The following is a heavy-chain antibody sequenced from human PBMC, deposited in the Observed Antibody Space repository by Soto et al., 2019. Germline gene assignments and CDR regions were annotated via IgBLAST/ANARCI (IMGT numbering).Heavy chain of an antibody. CDR3: ARTVVAAAIPRGPPFDP. V-gene: IGHV3-21*01. Sequence: GGSLRLSCAASGFTFSNYSMNWVRQAPGKGLEWVSSISSSSSYIYYADSVKGRFTISRDNAKNSLYLQMNSLRAEDTAVYYCARTVVAAAIPRGPPFDPRGRGTLVTVSS. CDR2: ISSSSSYI. D-gene: IGHD2-2*02. J-gene: IGHJ5*02. CDR1: GFTFSNYS.